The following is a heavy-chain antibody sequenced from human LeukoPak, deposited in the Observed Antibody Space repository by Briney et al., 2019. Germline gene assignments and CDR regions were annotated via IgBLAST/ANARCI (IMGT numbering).Heavy chain of an antibody. J-gene: IGHJ5*02. CDR2: IYHSGST. CDR1: XXXISSSNW. D-gene: IGHD3-9*01. V-gene: IGHV4-28*01. CDR3: AKKVDGHNWFDP. Sequence: SDTXSLTCXXSXXXISSSNWXGWIRQPPGKGLEWIGYIYHSGSTYYNPPPQSRVTMSVDLSKNRFSLKVNSVTAVDTAVYYCAKKVDGHNWFDPWGQGTLVTVSS.